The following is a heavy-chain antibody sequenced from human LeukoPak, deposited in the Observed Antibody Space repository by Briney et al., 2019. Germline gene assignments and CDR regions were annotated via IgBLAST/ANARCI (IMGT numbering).Heavy chain of an antibody. CDR1: GYTFTSYY. Sequence: GASVKVSCKASGYTFTSYYMHWVRQAPGQGLEWMGKINPSGGSTSYAQKFQGRVTMTRDTSTSTVYMELSSLRSEDTAVYYCARVRSYGGNSAPIDYWGQGILVTVSS. D-gene: IGHD4-23*01. CDR3: ARVRSYGGNSAPIDY. CDR2: INPSGGST. V-gene: IGHV1-46*01. J-gene: IGHJ4*02.